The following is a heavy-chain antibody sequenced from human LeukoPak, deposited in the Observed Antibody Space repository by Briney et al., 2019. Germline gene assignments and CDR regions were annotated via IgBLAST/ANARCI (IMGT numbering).Heavy chain of an antibody. CDR3: ARDHGFSGGSYFDTFDI. V-gene: IGHV1-18*01. Sequence: ASVTVSCKASGYIFTTYGINWVRQAPGQGLEWMGWISGYNDDTNYAQKLQGRVTMTTDTSTSTAYMELRSLTSDDTAVYYCARDHGFSGGSYFDTFDIWGRGTMVTVSS. J-gene: IGHJ3*02. D-gene: IGHD1-26*01. CDR1: GYIFTTYG. CDR2: ISGYNDDT.